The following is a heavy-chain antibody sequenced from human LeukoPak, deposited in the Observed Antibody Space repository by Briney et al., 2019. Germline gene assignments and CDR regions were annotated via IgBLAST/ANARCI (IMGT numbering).Heavy chain of an antibody. V-gene: IGHV3-33*01. CDR3: ARRDCSGGNSMIDY. J-gene: IGHJ4*02. CDR2: IWYDGRDK. Sequence: GRSQRLSCAASGFTFSSYGMHWVRQAPGKGLEWVAVIWYDGRDKYYADSVKGRFTISRDNSKNTLYLQMNSLRAEDTAVYYCARRDCSGGNSMIDYWGQGTLVTVSS. CDR1: GFTFSSYG. D-gene: IGHD2-15*01.